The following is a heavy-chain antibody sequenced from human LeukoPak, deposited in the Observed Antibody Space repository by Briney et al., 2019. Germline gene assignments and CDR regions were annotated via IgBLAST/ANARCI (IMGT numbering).Heavy chain of an antibody. V-gene: IGHV3-49*03. J-gene: IGHJ4*02. CDR1: GFTFGDYA. D-gene: IGHD6-13*01. Sequence: GSLRLSCTASGFTFGDYAMSWFRQAPGKGLEWVGFIRSKAYGGTTEYAASVKGRFTISRDDSKSIAYLQMNSLKTEDTAVYYCTRARGIAAAGPFDYWGQGTLVTVSS. CDR2: IRSKAYGGTT. CDR3: TRARGIAAAGPFDY.